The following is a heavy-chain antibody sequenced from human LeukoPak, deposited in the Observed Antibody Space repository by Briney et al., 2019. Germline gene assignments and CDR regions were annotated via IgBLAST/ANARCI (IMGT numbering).Heavy chain of an antibody. CDR1: GGSFSGYY. CDR2: INHSGST. CDR3: ARTAYSSGWYSTTFDY. J-gene: IGHJ4*02. V-gene: IGHV4-34*01. Sequence: SETLSLTCAVYGGSFSGYYWSWIRQPPGKGLKWIGEINHSGSTNYNPSRKSRVTISVDTSKNQFSLKLSSVTAADTAVYYCARTAYSSGWYSTTFDYWGQGTLVTVSS. D-gene: IGHD6-19*01.